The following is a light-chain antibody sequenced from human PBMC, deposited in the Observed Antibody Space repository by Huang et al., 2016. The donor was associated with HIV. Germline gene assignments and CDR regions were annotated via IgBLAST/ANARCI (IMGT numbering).Light chain of an antibody. CDR2: GAS. J-gene: IGKJ2*01. V-gene: IGKV3D-7*01. CDR1: QTISNSY. CDR3: QQDYTLPYT. Sequence: EIVMTQSPATLSLSPGERATLSCRASQTISNSYLSWYQQKPGQAPRLLIYGASTRATGIPARFSGSGSGTDFTLTISSLQPEDFAVYFCQQDYTLPYTFGQGTKLQIK.